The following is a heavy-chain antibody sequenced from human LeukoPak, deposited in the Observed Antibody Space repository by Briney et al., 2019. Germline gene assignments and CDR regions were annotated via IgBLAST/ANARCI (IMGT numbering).Heavy chain of an antibody. J-gene: IGHJ4*02. D-gene: IGHD3-22*01. CDR2: IYPGDSDT. CDR3: ARLGSPGGGPTYDPLDY. CDR1: GYSFTSYW. V-gene: IGHV5-51*01. Sequence: GESLKISCKGSGYSFTSYWIGWVRQMPGKGLEWMGIIYPGDSDTRYSPSFRGQVTISADKSISTAYLQWSSLKASDTAMYYCARLGSPGGGPTYDPLDYWGQGTLVTVSS.